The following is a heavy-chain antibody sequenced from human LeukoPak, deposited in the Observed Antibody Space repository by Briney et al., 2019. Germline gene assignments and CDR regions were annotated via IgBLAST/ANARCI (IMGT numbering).Heavy chain of an antibody. V-gene: IGHV4-59*01. CDR1: GGSINHYY. CDR3: ARDNQWLNAFDI. CDR2: SYYIEST. D-gene: IGHD3-22*01. J-gene: IGHJ3*02. Sequence: PSETLSLTCTVSGGSINHYYWSWIRQPPGKGLEWIGYSYYIESTNYNPSLKSRVTISVDTSRNRFSLKLSSVTAADTAMYYCARDNQWLNAFDIWGQGTMATVSS.